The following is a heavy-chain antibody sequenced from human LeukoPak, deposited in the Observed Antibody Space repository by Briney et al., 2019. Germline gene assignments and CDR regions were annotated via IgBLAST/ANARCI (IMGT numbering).Heavy chain of an antibody. D-gene: IGHD6-13*01. V-gene: IGHV3-33*01. CDR1: GFPFSGSG. J-gene: IGHJ4*02. CDR2: VWYDGSHQ. CDR3: ARDMGVAAAVLAGLDY. Sequence: GGSLRLSCAASGFPFSGSGMHWVRQAPGKGLEWVAVVWYDGSHQYYADSVKGRFTISRDNSKNTLYLQMNSLRAEDTAVYYCARDMGVAAAVLAGLDYWGQGTLVTVSS.